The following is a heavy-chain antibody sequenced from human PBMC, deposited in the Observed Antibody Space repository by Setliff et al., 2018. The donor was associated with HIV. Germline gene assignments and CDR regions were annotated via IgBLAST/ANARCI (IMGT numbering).Heavy chain of an antibody. CDR2: INHSGST. V-gene: IGHV4-34*01. J-gene: IGHJ6*03. D-gene: IGHD5-12*01. CDR3: ARGATLLPGYSDRWEYFYMDV. CDR1: GGSFSEYY. Sequence: SETLSLTCAVYGGSFSEYYWSWIRQSPGKGLEWIGEINHSGSTHYNPPLKSRATISVATSKNQFSLRLNSVTAADTAVYYCARGATLLPGYSDRWEYFYMDVWGKGTTVTVSS.